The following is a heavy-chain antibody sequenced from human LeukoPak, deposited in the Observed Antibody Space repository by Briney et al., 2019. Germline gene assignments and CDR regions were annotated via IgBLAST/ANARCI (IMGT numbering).Heavy chain of an antibody. CDR1: GFTFDDYA. J-gene: IGHJ4*02. CDR2: ISWNSGSI. D-gene: IGHD6-19*01. V-gene: IGHV3-9*01. Sequence: PGRSLRLSCAASGFTFDDYAMHWVRQAPGKGLEWVSGISWNSGSIGYADSVKGRFTISRDNAKNSLYLQMNSLRAEDTALYYCAKDSSIAVAGTSYYFDYWGRGTLVTVSS. CDR3: AKDSSIAVAGTSYYFDY.